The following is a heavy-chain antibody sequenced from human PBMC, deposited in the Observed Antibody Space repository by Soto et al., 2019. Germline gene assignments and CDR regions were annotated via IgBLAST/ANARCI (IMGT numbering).Heavy chain of an antibody. CDR3: AKDLDVVMVLSATRGLDV. Sequence: QVQLVESGGGMIQPGKSLRLSCVASGFTFSNFGMHWVRQAPGKGLEWVAGISYDGRSESYVDSVRGRFTLSRDNSKNTLSLKMIILRPEDTGVYYCAKDLDVVMVLSATRGLDVWGQGTTVTVSS. CDR2: ISYDGRSE. D-gene: IGHD2-15*01. V-gene: IGHV3-30*18. J-gene: IGHJ6*02. CDR1: GFTFSNFG.